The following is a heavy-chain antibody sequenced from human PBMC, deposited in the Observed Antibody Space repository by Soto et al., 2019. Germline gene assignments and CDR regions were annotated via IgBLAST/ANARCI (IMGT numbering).Heavy chain of an antibody. V-gene: IGHV2-5*02. CDR1: GFSLSTSGVG. D-gene: IGHD2-21*02. Sequence: QITLKESGPTLVKPTQTLTLTCTFSGFSLSTSGVGVGWIRQPPGKALEWLALIYWDDDKRYSPSLKSRLTTTXDXSXNXXVLTMANMDPVDTATYYCAHRQTYCGGNCYSGFDYWGQGTLVTVSS. CDR2: IYWDDDK. J-gene: IGHJ4*02. CDR3: AHRQTYCGGNCYSGFDY.